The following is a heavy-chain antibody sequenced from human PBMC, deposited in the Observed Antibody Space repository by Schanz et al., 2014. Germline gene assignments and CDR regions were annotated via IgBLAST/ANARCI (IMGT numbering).Heavy chain of an antibody. Sequence: VQLVESGGGVVQPGRSLRLSCAASGFMFSSYAMAWVRQAPGKGLEWVSSINTGGDSTYYADSVKGRFTISRDNSRDTVYLQMNSLRADDTAMYYCARWFLIRGVILDSWGQGTLVTVSS. CDR1: GFMFSSYA. D-gene: IGHD3-10*01. V-gene: IGHV3-23*04. CDR3: ARWFLIRGVILDS. J-gene: IGHJ4*02. CDR2: INTGGDST.